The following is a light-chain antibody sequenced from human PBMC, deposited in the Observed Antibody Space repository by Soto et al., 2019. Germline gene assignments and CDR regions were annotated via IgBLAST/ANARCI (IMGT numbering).Light chain of an antibody. CDR1: QSVSSSY. V-gene: IGKV3-20*01. Sequence: EIVLTQSPGTLSLSPGGRATLSCRASQSVSSSYLAWYQQKPGQAPRLLIYGASSRATGIPDRFSGSGSGTDFTLTISRLEPEDFAVYYCQQYGSSLEYTFGQGTKLEIK. CDR2: GAS. J-gene: IGKJ2*01. CDR3: QQYGSSLEYT.